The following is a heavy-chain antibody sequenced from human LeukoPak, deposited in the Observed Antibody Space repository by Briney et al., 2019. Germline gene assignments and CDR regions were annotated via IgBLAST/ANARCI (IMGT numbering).Heavy chain of an antibody. V-gene: IGHV4-34*01. Sequence: SETLSLTCAVNGGSFSGYFWSWIRQPPGKGLEWIGEINHSGSTYYNASLKSRITISVDTSKRQFSLRMNSVTAADTAVYFCARGNSPTRHDAFDIWGQGTMVTVSS. CDR1: GGSFSGYF. CDR3: ARGNSPTRHDAFDI. CDR2: INHSGST. D-gene: IGHD1/OR15-1a*01. J-gene: IGHJ3*02.